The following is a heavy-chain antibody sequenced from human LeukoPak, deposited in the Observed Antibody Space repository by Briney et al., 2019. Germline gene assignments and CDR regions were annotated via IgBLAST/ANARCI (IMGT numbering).Heavy chain of an antibody. Sequence: TSETLSLTCSVSIGSISSSKWWSWARQSPVKGLEWIGEIYLYGTTNYNPSFTSRVTMSVDRSRNQFSLKLSSVTAADTAVYYCARQAPRKYYCSSTSCRNWFDPWGQGTLVTVSS. CDR3: ARQAPRKYYCSSTSCRNWFDP. D-gene: IGHD2-2*01. V-gene: IGHV4-4*02. CDR1: IGSISSSKW. J-gene: IGHJ5*02. CDR2: IYLYGTT.